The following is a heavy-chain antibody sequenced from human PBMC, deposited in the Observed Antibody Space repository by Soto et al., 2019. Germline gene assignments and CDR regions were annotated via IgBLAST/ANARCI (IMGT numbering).Heavy chain of an antibody. V-gene: IGHV3-33*01. CDR3: ARDRYGSGSVLLAMDV. CDR1: GFTISSYG. D-gene: IGHD3-10*01. CDR2: IWYDGSNK. Sequence: GGSLRLSCAASGFTISSYGMHWVRQAPGKGLEWVAVIWYDGSNKYYADSVKGRFTISRDNSKNTLYLQMNSLRAEDTAVYYCARDRYGSGSVLLAMDVWGKGTTVTVSS. J-gene: IGHJ6*04.